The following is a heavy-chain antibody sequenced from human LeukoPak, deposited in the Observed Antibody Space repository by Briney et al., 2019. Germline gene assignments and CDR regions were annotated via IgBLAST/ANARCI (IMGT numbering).Heavy chain of an antibody. CDR1: GFTFSSYA. Sequence: PGGSLRLSCAASGFTFSSYAMSWVRQAPGQGLEYVSGISSNGGSTYHADSVKGRFTISRDNSKNTLYFQMSSLRAEDTAVYYCVRVSGVVGATYFDYWGQGTLVTVSS. CDR2: ISSNGGST. J-gene: IGHJ4*02. V-gene: IGHV3-64D*06. D-gene: IGHD1-26*01. CDR3: VRVSGVVGATYFDY.